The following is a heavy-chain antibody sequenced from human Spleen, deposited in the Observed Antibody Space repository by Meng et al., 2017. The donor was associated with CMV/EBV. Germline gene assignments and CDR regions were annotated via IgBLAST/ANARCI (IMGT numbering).Heavy chain of an antibody. CDR2: ISGYSGYT. J-gene: IGHJ5*02. V-gene: IGHV1-18*01. CDR1: GYTFTSYG. Sequence: ASVKVSCKASGYTFTSYGVSWVRQAPGQGLEWMGWISGYSGYTKYAQKFQGRVTLTTDTSTSTAYMELTSLRSDDTAVYYCARDGCSLTSCYPNWFDPWGQGTLVTVSS. CDR3: ARDGCSLTSCYPNWFDP. D-gene: IGHD2-2*01.